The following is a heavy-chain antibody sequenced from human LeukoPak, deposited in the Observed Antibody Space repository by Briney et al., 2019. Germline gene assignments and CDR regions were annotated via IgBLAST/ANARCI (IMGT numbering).Heavy chain of an antibody. CDR3: ARALGTVVVPAAIHSDY. CDR2: ISAYNGNT. V-gene: IGHV1-18*01. J-gene: IGHJ4*02. CDR1: GHTFTSYG. D-gene: IGHD2-2*01. Sequence: ASVNVSCKASGHTFTSYGISWVRQAPGQGLEWMGWISAYNGNTNYAQKLQGRVTMTTDTSTSTAYMELRSLRSDDTAVYYCARALGTVVVPAAIHSDYWGQGTLVTVSS.